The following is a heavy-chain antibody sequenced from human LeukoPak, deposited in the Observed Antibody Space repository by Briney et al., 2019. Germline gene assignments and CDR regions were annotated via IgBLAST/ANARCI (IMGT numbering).Heavy chain of an antibody. Sequence: PGGSLKLSCAASGFTFSSYGMHWVRQAPGKGLEWVAVISYDGSNKYYADSVKGRFTISRDNSKNTLYLQMNSLRAEDTAVYYCAKDTRVGFLDVQGLPDYWGQGTLVTVSS. CDR2: ISYDGSNK. J-gene: IGHJ4*02. V-gene: IGHV3-30*18. D-gene: IGHD3-3*01. CDR3: AKDTRVGFLDVQGLPDY. CDR1: GFTFSSYG.